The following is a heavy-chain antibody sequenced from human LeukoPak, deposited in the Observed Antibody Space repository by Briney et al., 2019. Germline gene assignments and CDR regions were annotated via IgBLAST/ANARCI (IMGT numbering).Heavy chain of an antibody. CDR3: TRRLMTTVNDY. J-gene: IGHJ4*02. CDR1: GFTFSGTA. CDR2: IRSKANDHAT. D-gene: IGHD4-17*01. V-gene: IGHV3-73*01. Sequence: GGSLRLSCAGSGFTFSGTAMHCVRQSPGKGLELVGRIRSKANDHATAYAASVRGRFTISRDDSENTAYLQMNSLKTEDTAIYYCTRRLMTTVNDYWGQGTLVTVSS.